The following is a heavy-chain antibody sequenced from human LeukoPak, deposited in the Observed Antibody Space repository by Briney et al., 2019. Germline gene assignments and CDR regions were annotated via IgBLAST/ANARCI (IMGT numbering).Heavy chain of an antibody. V-gene: IGHV3-7*01. CDR3: ASWEASTNY. J-gene: IGHJ4*02. D-gene: IGHD1-26*01. CDR1: GFTFTTYW. CDR2: IKQDGTEK. Sequence: GGSLRLSCAASGFTFTTYWMSWVRQPPGKGLEWVANIKQDGTEKYYVDSVKGRFTMSRDNGKNSVYLQMNSLRAEDTAVYYCASWEASTNYWGQGTLVTVSS.